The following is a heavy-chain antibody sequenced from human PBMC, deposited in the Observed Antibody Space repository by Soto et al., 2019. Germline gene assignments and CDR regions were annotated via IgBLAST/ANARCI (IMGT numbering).Heavy chain of an antibody. D-gene: IGHD2-8*01. CDR3: ASGRDIVLMVYAEPFFDY. V-gene: IGHV1-18*01. CDR2: ISAYNGNT. Sequence: ASVKVSCKASGYTFTSYGISWVRQAPGQGLEWMGWISAYNGNTNYAQKLQGRVTMTTDTSTSTAYMELRSLRSDDTAVYFCASGRDIVLMVYAEPFFDYWGQGTLVTVSS. J-gene: IGHJ4*02. CDR1: GYTFTSYG.